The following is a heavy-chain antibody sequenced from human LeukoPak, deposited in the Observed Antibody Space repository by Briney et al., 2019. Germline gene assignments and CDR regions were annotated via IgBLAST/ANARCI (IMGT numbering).Heavy chain of an antibody. J-gene: IGHJ4*02. V-gene: IGHV5-51*01. CDR3: ARLSGTYFEEFDY. CDR2: IYPGDSDT. Sequence: PGESLKISFKGSGYSFTTYWIGWVRPMPGKGLEWMGIIYPGDSDTTYSPSFQGQVTISADKSISTAYLQWSSLKASDTAMYFCARLSGTYFEEFDYWGQGTLVTVSS. D-gene: IGHD1-26*01. CDR1: GYSFTTYW.